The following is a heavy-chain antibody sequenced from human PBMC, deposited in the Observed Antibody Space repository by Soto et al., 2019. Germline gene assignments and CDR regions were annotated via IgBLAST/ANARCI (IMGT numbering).Heavy chain of an antibody. Sequence: QVQLVQSGAEVKKPGASVKVSCKASGYTFTNYYMHWVRQAPGQGLEWMAIINPSGSTSYAQKFQGRVTMTXXXXXXXXXXXLXXXXXXXXXVXXCAREQXXMXAFVAFDIWGQGTMVTVSS. J-gene: IGHJ3*02. CDR1: GYTFTNYY. V-gene: IGHV1-46*01. D-gene: IGHD3-3*01. CDR2: INPSGST. CDR3: AREQXXMXAFVAFDI.